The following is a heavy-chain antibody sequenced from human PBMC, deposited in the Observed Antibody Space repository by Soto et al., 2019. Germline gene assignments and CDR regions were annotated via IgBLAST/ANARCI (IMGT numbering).Heavy chain of an antibody. V-gene: IGHV1-18*01. D-gene: IGHD3-16*01. CDR2: ISGYNGNT. Sequence: QVQLVQSGAEVKKPGASVKVSCKASGYTFSSYGISWVRQAPGQGLEWMGWISGYNGNTNYAQKLQGRVTMTIDTSTSTGYMELRSLRSDDRAVYYCARDRGGDGMDVWGQGTTVTVSS. CDR3: ARDRGGDGMDV. J-gene: IGHJ6*02. CDR1: GYTFSSYG.